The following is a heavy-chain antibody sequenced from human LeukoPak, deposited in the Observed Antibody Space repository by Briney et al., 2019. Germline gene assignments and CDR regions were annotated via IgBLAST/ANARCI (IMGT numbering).Heavy chain of an antibody. CDR2: IYPGDSDT. V-gene: IGHV5-51*01. J-gene: IGHJ4*02. Sequence: GESLKISCKGSGYSFTSYWIGWVRQMPGKGLEWMGIIYPGDSDTRYSPSFQSQVTISADKSISTAYLQWSSLKASDTAMYYCARQHCSGGSCYSVFDYWGQGTLVTVSS. D-gene: IGHD2-15*01. CDR1: GYSFTSYW. CDR3: ARQHCSGGSCYSVFDY.